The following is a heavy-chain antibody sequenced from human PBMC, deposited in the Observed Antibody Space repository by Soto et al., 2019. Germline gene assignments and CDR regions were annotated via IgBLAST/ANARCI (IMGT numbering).Heavy chain of an antibody. CDR3: ARDRVAGTERWFDP. CDR2: IIPSFGSA. J-gene: IGHJ5*02. V-gene: IGHV1-69*06. CDR1: GCTFSTYA. D-gene: IGHD6-19*01. Sequence: QVQLVQSGAEVKTPGSSVKVSCKASGCTFSTYALSWVRQAPGQGLEWMGGIIPSFGSANYAQRFRDRVTITADKSTRTGDRELSGLTSDDTAVYYCARDRVAGTERWFDPWGQGSLVTVSS.